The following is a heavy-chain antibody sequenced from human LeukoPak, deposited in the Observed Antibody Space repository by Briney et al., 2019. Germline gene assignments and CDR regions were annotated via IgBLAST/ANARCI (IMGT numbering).Heavy chain of an antibody. D-gene: IGHD2-15*01. J-gene: IGHJ3*02. V-gene: IGHV3-23*01. CDR3: AKETVVVVAATPDAFDI. CDR2: VSTSGGGT. Sequence: PGGFLRLSCAASGFTFSSYAMTWVRQAPGKGLEWVSTVSTSGGGTYYADSVKGRFTISRDNSKNTLYLQMNSLRAEDTAVYYCAKETVVVVAATPDAFDIWGQGTMVTVSS. CDR1: GFTFSSYA.